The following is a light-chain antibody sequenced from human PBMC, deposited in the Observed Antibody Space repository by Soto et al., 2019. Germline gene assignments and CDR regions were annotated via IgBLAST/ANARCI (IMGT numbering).Light chain of an antibody. Sequence: TCRASQDISIYLAWYQQKPGKAPNLLIYKASTLESGVPSRFSGSGSGTEFTLTLSSLQPDDSATYYCQQYDSFPRTFGQGTKVDIK. CDR3: QQYDSFPRT. CDR2: KAS. CDR1: QDISIY. J-gene: IGKJ1*01. V-gene: IGKV1-5*03.